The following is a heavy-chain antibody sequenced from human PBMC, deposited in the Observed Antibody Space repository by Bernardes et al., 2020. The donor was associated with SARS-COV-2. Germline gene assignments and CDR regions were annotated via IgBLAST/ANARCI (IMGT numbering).Heavy chain of an antibody. CDR3: AKSRFYDSSGYSEK. J-gene: IGHJ1*01. CDR2: INNGGDRK. Sequence: GGSLRLSCEASGFAFSDYAMTWFRQAPGKGLEWVSSINNGGDRKYYVDSVEGRFTVSRDNSKNTVFLDMGSLRVEDTAEYFCAKSRFYDSSGYSEKWGQGTRVTVSS. CDR1: GFAFSDYA. D-gene: IGHD6-19*01. V-gene: IGHV3-23*01.